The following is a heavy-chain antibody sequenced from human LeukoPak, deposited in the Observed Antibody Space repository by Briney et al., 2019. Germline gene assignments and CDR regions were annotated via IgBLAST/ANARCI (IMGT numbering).Heavy chain of an antibody. CDR2: INPSGSST. Sequence: ASVKVSCKASGGTFSNYAISWVRQAPGQGLEWMGIINPSGSSTSYAQKFQGRVTMTRDTSTSTVYMELSSLRSEDTAVYYCARGAYDFWSGYYTPVDYYYYMDVWGKGTTVTVSS. V-gene: IGHV1-46*01. J-gene: IGHJ6*03. CDR1: GGTFSNYA. D-gene: IGHD3-3*01. CDR3: ARGAYDFWSGYYTPVDYYYYMDV.